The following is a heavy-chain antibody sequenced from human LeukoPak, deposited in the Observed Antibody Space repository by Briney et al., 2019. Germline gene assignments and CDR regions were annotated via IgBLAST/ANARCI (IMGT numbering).Heavy chain of an antibody. CDR1: GFTFSSYS. Sequence: GGSLRLSCAASGFTFSSYSMNWVRQAPGKGLEWVSSISSSSSYIYYADSVKGRFTISRDNAKNSLYLQMNSLRAEDTAVYYCVSFEGLPGAYYDILTGYYHGMDVWGQGTTVTVSS. D-gene: IGHD3-9*01. V-gene: IGHV3-21*01. CDR3: VSFEGLPGAYYDILTGYYHGMDV. J-gene: IGHJ6*02. CDR2: ISSSSSYI.